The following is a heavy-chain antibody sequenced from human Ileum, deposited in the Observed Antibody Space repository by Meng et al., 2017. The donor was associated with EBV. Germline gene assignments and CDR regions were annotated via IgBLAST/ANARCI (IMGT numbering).Heavy chain of an antibody. V-gene: IGHV4-4*02. J-gene: IGHJ4*02. CDR3: ARVGLRLGIDY. CDR2: IYHSGST. D-gene: IGHD3-16*01. CDR1: GGPISSSNG. Sequence: VQLKGSAPGRVKPAGTRSLTCAVSGGPISSSNGWSWVRQPPGKGLEWIGEIYHSGSTNYNPSLKSRVTISVDKSKNQFSLKLSSVTAADTAVYYCARVGLRLGIDYWGQGTLVTVSS.